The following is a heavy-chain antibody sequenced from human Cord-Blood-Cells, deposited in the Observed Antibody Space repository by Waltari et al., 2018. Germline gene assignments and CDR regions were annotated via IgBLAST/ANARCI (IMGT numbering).Heavy chain of an antibody. Sequence: QVQLVQSGAEVKKPGSSVKVSYKASGGTFSSYAISWVRQAPGQGLEWMGGIIPILGKANYAQKVQVRVTVTADESTSTSYMARSSLGAEDTAVYYCARDLSRGYDDAFDIWGQGTMVTVSS. D-gene: IGHD5-12*01. CDR1: GGTFSSYA. J-gene: IGHJ3*02. CDR2: IIPILGKA. V-gene: IGHV1-69*01. CDR3: ARDLSRGYDDAFDI.